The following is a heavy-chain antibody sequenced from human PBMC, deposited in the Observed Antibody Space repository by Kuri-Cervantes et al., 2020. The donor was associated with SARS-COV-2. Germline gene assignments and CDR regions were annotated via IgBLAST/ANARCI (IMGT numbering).Heavy chain of an antibody. D-gene: IGHD3-22*01. CDR2: LYGGDKT. CDR1: GFTVANYY. V-gene: IGHV3-53*05. J-gene: IGHJ4*02. Sequence: GESLKISCAGSGFTVANYYMSWVRQAPGKGLEWVSILYGGDKTDYADSVKGRFTISRDNSKNTLYLQMNSLRAEDTAVHYCAKGYYDSSGYRTLDYWGQGTLVTVSS. CDR3: AKGYYDSSGYRTLDY.